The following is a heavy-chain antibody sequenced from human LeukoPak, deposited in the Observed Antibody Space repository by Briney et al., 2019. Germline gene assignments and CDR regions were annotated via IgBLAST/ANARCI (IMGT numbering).Heavy chain of an antibody. J-gene: IGHJ3*02. CDR3: ARAGYDFWSGYYNYAFDI. D-gene: IGHD3-3*01. CDR2: ISGSGGST. V-gene: IGHV3-23*01. Sequence: GGSLRLSCAASGFTFSSYAMSWVRQAPGKGLEWVSAISGSGGSTYYADSVKGRFTISRDNSKNTLYLQMNSLRAEDTAVYYCARAGYDFWSGYYNYAFDIWGQGTMVTVSS. CDR1: GFTFSSYA.